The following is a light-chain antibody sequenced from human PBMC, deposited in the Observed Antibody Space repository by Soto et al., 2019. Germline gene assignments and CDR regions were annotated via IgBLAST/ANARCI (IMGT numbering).Light chain of an antibody. CDR2: AAS. CDR3: QQSYSTPGT. J-gene: IGKJ2*01. V-gene: IGKV1-39*01. Sequence: IQIAPAPILPASFVGSQITNTCPARSSHSHYLNWYQQKPGKAPKLLIYAASSLQSWVPSRFSGSGSGTDFTLTISSLQPEDFATYYCQQSYSTPGTFGQGTKLEIK. CDR1: SSHSHY.